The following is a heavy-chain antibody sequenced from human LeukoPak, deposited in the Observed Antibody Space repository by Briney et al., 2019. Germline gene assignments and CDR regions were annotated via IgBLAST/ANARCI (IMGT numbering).Heavy chain of an antibody. J-gene: IGHJ6*03. CDR3: ARPHCSSTSCYNGYYYYMDV. CDR1: GFTFSSYA. CDR2: ISGSGGST. Sequence: GGSLRLSCAASGFTFSSYAMSWVRQAPGKGLEWVSAISGSGGSTYYADSVKGRFTISRDNSKSTLYLQMNSLRGEDTAVYNCARPHCSSTSCYNGYYYYMDVWGKGTTVTVSS. D-gene: IGHD2-2*02. V-gene: IGHV3-23*01.